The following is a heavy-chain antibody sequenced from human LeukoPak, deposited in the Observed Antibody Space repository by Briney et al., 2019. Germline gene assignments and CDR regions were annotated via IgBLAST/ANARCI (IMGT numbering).Heavy chain of an antibody. Sequence: GGSLRLSCAASGFTFSSYAMHWVRQAPGKGLEWVAVISYDGSNKYYADSVKGRFTISRDNSKNTLYLQMNSLRAEDTAVYYCVGTIAYRGSEYWGQGALVTVSS. CDR2: ISYDGSNK. D-gene: IGHD1-7*01. J-gene: IGHJ4*02. CDR1: GFTFSSYA. CDR3: VGTIAYRGSEY. V-gene: IGHV3-30-3*01.